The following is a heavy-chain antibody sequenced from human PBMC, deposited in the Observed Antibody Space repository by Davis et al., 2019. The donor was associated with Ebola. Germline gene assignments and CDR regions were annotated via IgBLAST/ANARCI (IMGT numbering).Heavy chain of an antibody. Sequence: PSETLSLTCTVSGGSISSGNYYWGWIRQPPGEGLEWIGYTWYSGSTYYNPSLKSRVTISVDTSKNQFSLKLSSVTAADTAVYYCARLRTSGYSSSWYVRPYYYYYMDVWGKGTTVTVSS. D-gene: IGHD6-13*01. CDR1: GGSISSGNYY. V-gene: IGHV4-30-4*08. CDR2: TWYSGST. CDR3: ARLRTSGYSSSWYVRPYYYYYMDV. J-gene: IGHJ6*03.